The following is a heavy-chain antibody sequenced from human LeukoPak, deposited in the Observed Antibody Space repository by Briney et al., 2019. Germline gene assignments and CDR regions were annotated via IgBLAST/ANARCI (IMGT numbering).Heavy chain of an antibody. CDR1: GDSIISHY. J-gene: IGHJ2*01. CDR2: IHYSGST. V-gene: IGHV4-59*08. CDR3: ARHNGDDSGSYLRYFDL. D-gene: IGHD1-26*01. Sequence: PSETLSLTCNVSGDSIISHYWSWIRQPPGKGLEWIGYIHYSGSTKYNPSLTSRVTKSVDTSKNQFSLKLSSVTAADTAVYYCARHNGDDSGSYLRYFDLWGRGTLVTVSS.